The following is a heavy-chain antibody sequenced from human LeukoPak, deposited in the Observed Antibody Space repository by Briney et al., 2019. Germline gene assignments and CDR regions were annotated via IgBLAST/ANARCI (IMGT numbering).Heavy chain of an antibody. J-gene: IGHJ4*02. V-gene: IGHV4-39*07. CDR1: GGSISSSSYY. Sequence: PSETLSLTCTVSGGSISSSSYYWGWIRQPPGKGLGWIGSIYYSGSTYYNPSLKSRVTISVDTSKNQFSLKLSSVTAADTAVYYCATPPIPDSSGRGGDSWGQGTLVTVSS. CDR2: IYYSGST. CDR3: ATPPIPDSSGRGGDS. D-gene: IGHD3-22*01.